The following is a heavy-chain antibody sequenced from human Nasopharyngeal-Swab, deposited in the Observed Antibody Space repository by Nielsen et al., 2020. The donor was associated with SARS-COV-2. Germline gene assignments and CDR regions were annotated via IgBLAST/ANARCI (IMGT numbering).Heavy chain of an antibody. CDR1: RGTFSSYA. CDR2: IIPIFGTA. V-gene: IGHV1-69*13. Sequence: SSVTVSCKASRGTFSSYAVSWVRQAPGQGLEWMGGIIPIFGTANYAQKFQGRVTITADESTSTAYMERSSLRSEDTAVYYCAGLQQQLPHWGQGTLVTVSS. D-gene: IGHD6-13*01. J-gene: IGHJ4*02. CDR3: AGLQQQLPH.